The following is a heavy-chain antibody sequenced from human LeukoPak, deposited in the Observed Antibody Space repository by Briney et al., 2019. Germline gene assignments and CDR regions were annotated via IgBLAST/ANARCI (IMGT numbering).Heavy chain of an antibody. CDR3: ARDGGRRRPFDY. J-gene: IGHJ4*02. D-gene: IGHD3-16*01. Sequence: PSETLSLTCTVSGGSISSYYWRWIRQPPGRGLEWIGYIYYSGSTNYNPSLKSRVTISVDTSKNQFSLKLSSVTAADTAVYYCARDGGRRRPFDYWGQGTLVTVSS. V-gene: IGHV4-59*01. CDR1: GGSISSYY. CDR2: IYYSGST.